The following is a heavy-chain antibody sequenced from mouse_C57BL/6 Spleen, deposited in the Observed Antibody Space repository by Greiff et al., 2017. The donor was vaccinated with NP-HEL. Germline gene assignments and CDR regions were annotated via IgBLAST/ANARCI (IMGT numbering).Heavy chain of an antibody. CDR2: ISYDGSN. Sequence: ESGPGLVKPSQSLSLTCSVTGYSITSGYYWNWIRQFPGNKLEWMGYISYDGSNNYNPSLKNRISITRDTSKNQFFLKLNSVTTEDTATYYCARGGTTVVAKDFDYWGQGTTLTVSS. J-gene: IGHJ2*01. V-gene: IGHV3-6*01. CDR1: GYSITSGYY. D-gene: IGHD1-1*01. CDR3: ARGGTTVVAKDFDY.